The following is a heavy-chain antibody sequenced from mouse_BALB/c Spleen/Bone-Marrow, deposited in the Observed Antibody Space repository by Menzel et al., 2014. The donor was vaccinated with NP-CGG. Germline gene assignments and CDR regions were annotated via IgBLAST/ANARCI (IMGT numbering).Heavy chain of an antibody. CDR3: ARNYYGYDGYFDY. CDR1: GFTFSSNG. Sequence: EVMLVESGGGLVKPGGSLKLSCAASGFTFSSNGMSWVRQTPEKRLEWVATISGGGNYTYYPDSVKGRFTISRDNAKNNLYLQMSSLRSEDTALYYCARNYYGYDGYFDYGGQGTTLTVSS. CDR2: ISGGGNYT. D-gene: IGHD2-2*01. V-gene: IGHV5-9-2*01. J-gene: IGHJ2*01.